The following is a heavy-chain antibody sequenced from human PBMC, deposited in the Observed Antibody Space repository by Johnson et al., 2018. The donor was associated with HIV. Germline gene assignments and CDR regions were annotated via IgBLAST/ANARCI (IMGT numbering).Heavy chain of an antibody. CDR2: ISGTGDNT. D-gene: IGHD3-10*01. V-gene: IGHV3-23*04. CDR1: AFTFDDYA. CDR3: AKGISGYSDAFDI. Sequence: MQLVESGGGLVQPGRSLRLSCAASAFTFDDYAMHWVRQAPGKGLEWVAGISGTGDNTYYADSVKGRFTISRENSKNTVYLQLNSLRVEDTAVYYCAKGISGYSDAFDIWGQGTMVTVSS. J-gene: IGHJ3*02.